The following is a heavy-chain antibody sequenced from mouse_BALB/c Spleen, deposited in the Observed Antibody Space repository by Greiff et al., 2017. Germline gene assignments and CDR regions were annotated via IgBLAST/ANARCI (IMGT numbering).Heavy chain of an antibody. V-gene: IGHV5-6-5*01. CDR2: ISSGGST. D-gene: IGHD2-4*01. CDR3: ARGQDYDRFAY. Sequence: EVKLVESGGGLVKPGGSLKLSCAASGFTFSSYAMSWVRQTPEKRLEWVASISSGGSTYYPDSVKGRFTISRDNARNILYLQMSSLRSEDTAMYYCARGQDYDRFAYWGQGTLVTVSA. J-gene: IGHJ3*01. CDR1: GFTFSSYA.